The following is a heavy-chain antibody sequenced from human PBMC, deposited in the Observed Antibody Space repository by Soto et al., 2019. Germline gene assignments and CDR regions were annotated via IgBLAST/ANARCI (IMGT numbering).Heavy chain of an antibody. V-gene: IGHV4-61*08. CDR3: ARVNLVYILVVVAANGYNWFEP. J-gene: IGHJ5*02. D-gene: IGHD2-15*01. Sequence: SEPLSLTCTVAGGSISSAAYCCIWIRQHPGKGLEWIGYISYSGSTNYNPSLKSRVTISVDTSKNQFSLKLSSVTAADTAVYYCARVNLVYILVVVAANGYNWFEPWGQGTLVTVSS. CDR2: ISYSGST. CDR1: GGSISSAAYC.